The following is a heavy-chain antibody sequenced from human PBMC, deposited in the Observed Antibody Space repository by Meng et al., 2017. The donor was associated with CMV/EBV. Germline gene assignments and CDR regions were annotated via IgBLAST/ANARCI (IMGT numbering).Heavy chain of an antibody. CDR2: IYISGST. V-gene: IGHV4-4*07. Sequence: QVPLTESSPGLVKPSETLSLTCTVSGGSISSYYWSWIRQPAGKGLEWIGRIYISGSTNYNPSLKSRVTMSVDTSKNQFSLKLSSVTAADTAVYYCAREIVVVPAAIDNWFDPWGQGTLVTVSS. CDR1: GGSISSYY. J-gene: IGHJ5*02. D-gene: IGHD2-2*02. CDR3: AREIVVVPAAIDNWFDP.